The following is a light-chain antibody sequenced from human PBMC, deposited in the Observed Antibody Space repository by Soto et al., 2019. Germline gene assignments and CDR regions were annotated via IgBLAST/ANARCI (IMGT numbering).Light chain of an antibody. Sequence: EIVLTQSPGTLSLTQGERATLSCRASQSVDSNYFAWYQHKPGQAPRLLIYGASSRATGIPDRFSGGGSGTDFTLTISRLEPEDFVVYYCQQYGSSPQTFGQGTKLEIK. CDR1: QSVDSNY. CDR3: QQYGSSPQT. J-gene: IGKJ2*01. V-gene: IGKV3-20*01. CDR2: GAS.